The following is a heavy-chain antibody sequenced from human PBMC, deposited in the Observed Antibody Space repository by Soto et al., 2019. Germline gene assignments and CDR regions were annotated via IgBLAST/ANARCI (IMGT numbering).Heavy chain of an antibody. J-gene: IGHJ4*02. CDR2: IYYSGST. CDR3: ARGATMYYYDSSGYVDY. V-gene: IGHV4-30-4*01. D-gene: IGHD3-22*01. Sequence: SETLSLTCTVSGGSISSGDYYWSWIRQPPGKGLEWIGYIYYSGSTYYNPSLKSRVTISVDTSKNQFSLKLSSVTAADTAVHYCARGATMYYYDSSGYVDYWGQGTLVTVSS. CDR1: GGSISSGDYY.